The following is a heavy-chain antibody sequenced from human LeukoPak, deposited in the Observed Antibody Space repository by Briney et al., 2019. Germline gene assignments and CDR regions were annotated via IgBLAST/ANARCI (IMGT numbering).Heavy chain of an antibody. CDR3: VTRDTGCHYFDY. CDR2: IYYPGKN. Sequence: PSETLSLTCAVSGGSINSHYWGWIRQPPGKGLQWIGDIYYPGKNNHNPSLKSRVTISLDTSKDHLSLNLTSVLAADTAIYYCVTRDTGCHYFDYWGQGILVTVSS. V-gene: IGHV4-59*08. D-gene: IGHD5-12*01. J-gene: IGHJ4*02. CDR1: GGSINSHY.